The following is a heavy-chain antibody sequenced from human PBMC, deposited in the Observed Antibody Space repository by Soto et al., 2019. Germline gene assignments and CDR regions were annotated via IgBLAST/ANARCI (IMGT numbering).Heavy chain of an antibody. CDR1: GGSISTSDYS. Sequence: QLQLQESGSGLVQPSQTLSLTCTASGGSISTSDYSWTWIRQPPGGGLEWIGSIYQTGRTYVIPSLKSRVTMSLDKSKNQFSLNLTSVTAADTALYYCAREMTIFGVPPGGGVDVWGQGTTVTVSS. V-gene: IGHV4-30-2*01. D-gene: IGHD3-3*01. CDR2: IYQTGRT. J-gene: IGHJ6*02. CDR3: AREMTIFGVPPGGGVDV.